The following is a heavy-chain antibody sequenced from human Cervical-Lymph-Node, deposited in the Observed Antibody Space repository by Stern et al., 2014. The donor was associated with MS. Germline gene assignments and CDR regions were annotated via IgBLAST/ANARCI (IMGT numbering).Heavy chain of an antibody. V-gene: IGHV5-51*03. J-gene: IGHJ4*02. CDR2: IYPGDSDT. CDR3: ATAPPRGYTYGNFDY. CDR1: GYSFSNYW. D-gene: IGHD5-18*01. Sequence: VQLVQSGTEVKKPGESLKISCKGSGYSFSNYWIGWVRQMPGKGLEWIWLIYPGDSDTRYSPSFQGQVTISADKSINTAYLQWSSLKASDTAFYYCATAPPRGYTYGNFDYWGQGTLVTVSS.